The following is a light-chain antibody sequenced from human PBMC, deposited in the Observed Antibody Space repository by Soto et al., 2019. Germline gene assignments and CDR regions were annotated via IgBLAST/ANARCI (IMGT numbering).Light chain of an antibody. J-gene: IGLJ1*01. CDR2: EVS. CDR3: GSYTGTIYV. CDR1: SGDVGVYKF. V-gene: IGLV2-14*01. Sequence: QSALTQPASVSGSPGQSITISCTGTSGDVGVYKFVSWYQQYPGKAPKLIIYEVSNRPSGVSSRFSGSMSGNTASLTISGLQAEDEADYYCGSYTGTIYVFGTGTKGTV.